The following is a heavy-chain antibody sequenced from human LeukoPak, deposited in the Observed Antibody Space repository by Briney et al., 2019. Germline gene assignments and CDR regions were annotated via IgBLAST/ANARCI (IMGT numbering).Heavy chain of an antibody. V-gene: IGHV1-46*03. J-gene: IGHJ5*02. CDR1: GYTITNYY. Sequence: ASVKVSCKASGYTITNYYMHWVRQAPGQGLEWMGIINPSGDSTTYAQKFQGRVILTRDTSTSTLYMELSGLRSEDTAVYYCARDNSRDSRGWWFDPWGQGTLVTVPS. D-gene: IGHD4-11*01. CDR3: ARDNSRDSRGWWFDP. CDR2: INPSGDST.